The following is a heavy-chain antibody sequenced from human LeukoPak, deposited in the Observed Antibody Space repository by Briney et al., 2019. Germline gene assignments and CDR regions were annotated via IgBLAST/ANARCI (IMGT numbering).Heavy chain of an antibody. CDR2: ISYDGSNK. V-gene: IGHV3-30*18. Sequence: GGSLRLSCAASGFTFSSYGMHWVRQAPGKGLEWVAVISYDGSNKYYADSVKGRFTISRDNSKNTLYLQMNSLRAGDTAVYYCAKDSVTAGIDYWGQGTLVTVSS. D-gene: IGHD6-25*01. J-gene: IGHJ4*02. CDR3: AKDSVTAGIDY. CDR1: GFTFSSYG.